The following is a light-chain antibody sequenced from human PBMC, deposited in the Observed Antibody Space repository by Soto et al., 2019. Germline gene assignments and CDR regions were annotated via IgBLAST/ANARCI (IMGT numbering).Light chain of an antibody. J-gene: IGKJ1*01. Sequence: ELVLTQSPGTLSLSPGERATLSCRASQSVSSSYLAWYQQKPGQAPRPLIYGASSRAIGIPDRFSGSGFGTDFTLTISRLEPEDFAVYYCQQYGSSPWTFGQGTKVDIK. CDR1: QSVSSSY. CDR2: GAS. V-gene: IGKV3-20*01. CDR3: QQYGSSPWT.